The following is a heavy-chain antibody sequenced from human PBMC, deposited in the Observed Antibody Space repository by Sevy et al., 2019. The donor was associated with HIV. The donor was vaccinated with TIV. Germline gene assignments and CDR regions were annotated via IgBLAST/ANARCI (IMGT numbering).Heavy chain of an antibody. D-gene: IGHD3-10*01. CDR2: IYNTGST. V-gene: IGHV4-61*02. CDR1: DAFISHDNYF. CDR3: ARVLTGAFDY. Sequence: SETLSLTCTVSDAFISHDNYFWSWIRQPAGKGLEWIGRIYNTGSTNYNPSLKSRVSMSVDTSKNQFSLRLSSVTAADTALYYCARVLTGAFDYWGPGTLVTVSS. J-gene: IGHJ4*02.